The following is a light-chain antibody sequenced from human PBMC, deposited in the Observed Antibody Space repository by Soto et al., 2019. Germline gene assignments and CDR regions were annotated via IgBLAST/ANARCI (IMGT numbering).Light chain of an antibody. CDR2: DNN. V-gene: IGLV1-51*01. CDR1: SSNIGNNF. CDR3: GTWDTRLSAVV. J-gene: IGLJ2*01. Sequence: QSVLTQPPSVSAAPGQRVTISCSGSSSNIGNNFVSWYQHLPGTAPKLLIFDNNMRPSGIPDRFSGSKSGTSATLGINGLQTGDEADYYCGTWDTRLSAVVFGGGTKLTVL.